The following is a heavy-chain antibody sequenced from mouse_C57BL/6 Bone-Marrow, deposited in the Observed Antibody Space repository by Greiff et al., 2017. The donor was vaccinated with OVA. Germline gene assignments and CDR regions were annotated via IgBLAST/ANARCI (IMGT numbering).Heavy chain of an antibody. D-gene: IGHD2-5*01. V-gene: IGHV1-64*01. CDR2: IHPNSGST. Sequence: QVQLQQPGAELVKPGASVKLSCKASGYTFTSYWMHWVKQRPGQGLEWIGMIHPNSGSTNYNEKLKSKATLTVDKSSSTAYMQLSSLTSEDSAVYYCARFDYSNPRYAMDYWGQGTSVTVSS. J-gene: IGHJ4*01. CDR3: ARFDYSNPRYAMDY. CDR1: GYTFTSYW.